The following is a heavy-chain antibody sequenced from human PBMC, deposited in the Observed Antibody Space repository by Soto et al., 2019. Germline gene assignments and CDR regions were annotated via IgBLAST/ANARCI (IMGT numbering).Heavy chain of an antibody. CDR1: GFTVSSHA. CDR3: APHVSCSGGSCQYDAFAI. Sequence: EVQVLESGGGWVQLGGSLRLSCEGPGFTVSSHALPWIRQAPGKGPKGVSTVTADGGTNYADSVKGRFAMSRDISENTLYLQMNSLGAEDTAAYYCAPHVSCSGGSCQYDAFAIRGQGTMVTVSS. V-gene: IGHV3-23*01. CDR2: VTADGGT. D-gene: IGHD2-15*01. J-gene: IGHJ3*02.